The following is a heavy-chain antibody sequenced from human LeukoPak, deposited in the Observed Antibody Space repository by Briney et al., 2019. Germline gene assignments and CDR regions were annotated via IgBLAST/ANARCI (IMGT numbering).Heavy chain of an antibody. Sequence: SETLSLTFTVSGGSLNAYYLSWIRQSPAKGLEGIGEVSPGGYIKYNPSLRSRVTISVDTSENQLSLRLSSVTAADTAMYYCARIRCGHTGDICYNHWAQGTLVTVSS. V-gene: IGHV4-34*01. CDR1: GGSLNAYY. CDR3: ARIRCGHTGDICYNH. J-gene: IGHJ5*02. D-gene: IGHD2-8*02. CDR2: VSPGGYI.